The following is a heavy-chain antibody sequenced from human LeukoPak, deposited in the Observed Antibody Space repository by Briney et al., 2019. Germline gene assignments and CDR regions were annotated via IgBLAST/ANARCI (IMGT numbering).Heavy chain of an antibody. CDR1: GFTFSSYE. J-gene: IGHJ4*02. CDR2: ISSSSGSTI. V-gene: IGHV3-48*03. CDR3: ARESCTGGSCYLLDY. Sequence: PGGSLRLSCAASGFTFSSYEMNWVRQAPGKGLEWVSYISSSSGSTIYYADSVKGRFTISRDNAKNSLYLQMNSLRAEDTAVYFCARESCTGGSCYLLDYWGQGTLVTVSS. D-gene: IGHD2-15*01.